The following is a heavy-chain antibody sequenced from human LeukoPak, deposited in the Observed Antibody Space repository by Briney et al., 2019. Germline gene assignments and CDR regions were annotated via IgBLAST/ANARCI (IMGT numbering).Heavy chain of an antibody. D-gene: IGHD3-3*01. CDR1: VFTFSIYW. J-gene: IGHJ6*03. Sequence: PGGPLSLSCAASVFTFSIYWMSWVGQAPGKGLEWVANINQGRSEKYYVDSVEGRFTISRDNAKNLVYLQMNSLRDEDTAVYYCARNNDFWSGYMDVWGKGTTVTVSS. CDR3: ARNNDFWSGYMDV. CDR2: INQGRSEK. V-gene: IGHV3-7*01.